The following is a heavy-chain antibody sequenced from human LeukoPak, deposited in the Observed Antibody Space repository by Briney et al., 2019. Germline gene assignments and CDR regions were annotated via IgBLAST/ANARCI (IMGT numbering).Heavy chain of an antibody. D-gene: IGHD3-10*01. V-gene: IGHV4-30-2*01. J-gene: IGHJ4*02. CDR1: GGSISSGGYS. CDR3: ARGTYYYGSGSKFDY. CDR2: IYHSGST. Sequence: SETLSLTCAVSGGSISSGGYSWSWIRQPPGKGLEWIGYIYHSGSTYYNPSLKSRVTISVDRSKNQFSLKLSSVTAADTAVYYCARGTYYYGSGSKFDYWGQGTLVTVSS.